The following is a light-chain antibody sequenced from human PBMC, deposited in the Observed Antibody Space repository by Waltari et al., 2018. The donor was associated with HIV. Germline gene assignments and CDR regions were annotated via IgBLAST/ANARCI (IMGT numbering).Light chain of an antibody. J-gene: IGLJ1*01. Sequence: QSALTQPASVSGSPGQSITIPCTGTTSDIGNYNYVSWYQHHPVRAPKLIIYEVSDRPSGGSNRFSGSKSGNTASLTVSGLHAEDEGDYYCSSYSSSTFPYVFGTGTKVTVV. V-gene: IGLV2-14*01. CDR1: TSDIGNYNY. CDR2: EVS. CDR3: SSYSSSTFPYV.